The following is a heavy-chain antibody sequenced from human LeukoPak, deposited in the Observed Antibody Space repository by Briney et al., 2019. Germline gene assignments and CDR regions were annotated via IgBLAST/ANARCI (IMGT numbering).Heavy chain of an antibody. J-gene: IGHJ4*02. Sequence: ASVKVSCKVSGYTLTELSMHWVRQAPGKGLEWMGGFDPEDGETIYAQKFQGRVTMTEDTSTDTAYMELSSLRSEDTAVYYCATTAYGFLDIDYWGQGTLVTVSS. V-gene: IGHV1-24*01. CDR2: FDPEDGET. CDR1: GYTLTELS. D-gene: IGHD3-10*01. CDR3: ATTAYGFLDIDY.